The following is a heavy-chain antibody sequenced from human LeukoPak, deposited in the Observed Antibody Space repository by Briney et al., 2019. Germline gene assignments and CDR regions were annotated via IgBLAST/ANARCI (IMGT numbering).Heavy chain of an antibody. CDR1: GDSISSGNYY. CDR2: IDASGNP. V-gene: IGHV4-61*02. D-gene: IGHD6-6*01. J-gene: IGHJ6*03. Sequence: PSETLSLTCTVSGDSISSGNYYWSWIRQPAGKGLEWIGRIDASGNPNYNPSLRSRLTMSVDTSKNQFSLNLRFVTAADTAVFYCARGFEYSTSSRLGYYYFYMDVWGIGTTVTVSS. CDR3: ARGFEYSTSSRLGYYYFYMDV.